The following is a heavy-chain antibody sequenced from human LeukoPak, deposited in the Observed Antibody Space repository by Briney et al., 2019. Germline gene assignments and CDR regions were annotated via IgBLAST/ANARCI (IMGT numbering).Heavy chain of an antibody. CDR2: ISGSGGST. J-gene: IGHJ4*02. D-gene: IGHD6-19*01. V-gene: IGHV3-23*01. CDR3: AKVLSGIAVAGPVDY. CDR1: GFTFGIYA. Sequence: PGGSLRLSCAASGFTFGIYAMSWVRQAPGKGLEWVSAISGSGGSTYYADSVKGRFTISTDNSKNTLYLQMNSLRAEDTAVYYCAKVLSGIAVAGPVDYWGQGTLVTVSS.